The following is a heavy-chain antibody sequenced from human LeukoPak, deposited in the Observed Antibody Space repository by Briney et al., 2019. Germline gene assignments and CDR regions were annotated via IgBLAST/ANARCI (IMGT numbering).Heavy chain of an antibody. Sequence: GGSLRLSCAASGFTFSSYAMSWVRQAPGKGLEWVSAISGSGGSTYYADSVKGRSTISRDNSKNTLYLQMNSLRAEDTAVYYCAKKWIIAAAGFVLDPWGQGTLVTVSS. CDR1: GFTFSSYA. J-gene: IGHJ5*02. CDR3: AKKWIIAAAGFVLDP. CDR2: ISGSGGST. D-gene: IGHD6-13*01. V-gene: IGHV3-23*01.